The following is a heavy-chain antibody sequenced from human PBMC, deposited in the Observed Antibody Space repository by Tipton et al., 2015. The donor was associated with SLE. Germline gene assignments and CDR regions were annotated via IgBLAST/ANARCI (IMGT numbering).Heavy chain of an antibody. CDR2: INHSGST. V-gene: IGHV4-34*01. J-gene: IGHJ6*03. CDR3: ARDRGTAYCSSTSCYTGGIRYYYMDV. Sequence: TLSLTCGVYGGSFSGYYWRWIRQPPGKGPEWIGEINHSGSTNYNPSLKSRVTISVDTSKNQFSLNLSSVTAADTDIYYCARDRGTAYCSSTSCYTGGIRYYYMDVWGKGTTVTVSS. CDR1: GGSFSGYY. D-gene: IGHD2-2*02.